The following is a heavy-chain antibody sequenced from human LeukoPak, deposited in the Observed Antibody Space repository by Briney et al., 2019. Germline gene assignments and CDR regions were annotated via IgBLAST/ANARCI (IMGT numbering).Heavy chain of an antibody. Sequence: GGSLRLSCAASGFTFSSYGMHWVRQAPGKGLEWVAVISYDSTNEYHVDSVKGRFTISRDNSKNTLYLQMNSLRAEDTAMYYCAKDGGLAVTYYYGVDVWGQGTTVTVSS. D-gene: IGHD6-19*01. CDR3: AKDGGLAVTYYYGVDV. CDR2: ISYDSTNE. J-gene: IGHJ6*02. V-gene: IGHV3-30*18. CDR1: GFTFSSYG.